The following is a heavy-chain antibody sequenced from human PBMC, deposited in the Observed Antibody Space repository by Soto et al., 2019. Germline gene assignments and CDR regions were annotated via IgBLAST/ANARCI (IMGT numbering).Heavy chain of an antibody. CDR2: INTDGSST. J-gene: IGHJ4*02. CDR1: GFTFSSYW. CDR3: ARQASFDY. V-gene: IGHV3-74*01. Sequence: QPGGSLRLSCAASGFTFSSYWMHWVRQAPGEGLVWVSRINTDGSSTSYADSVKGRFTISRDNAKNTLYLQMNSLRTEDTAVYYCARQASFDYWGRGTLVTVSS.